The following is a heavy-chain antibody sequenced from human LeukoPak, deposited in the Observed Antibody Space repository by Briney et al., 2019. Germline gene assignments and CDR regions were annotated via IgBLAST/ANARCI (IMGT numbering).Heavy chain of an antibody. J-gene: IGHJ4*02. V-gene: IGHV3-30-3*01. Sequence: PGRSLRLSCAASGFTFSSYAMHWVRQAPGKGLEWVAVISYDGSNKYYADSVKGRFTISRDNSKNTLYLQMNSLRAEDTAVYYCARGGGRGYYDSSGYGLHWDQGTLVTVSS. CDR3: ARGGGRGYYDSSGYGLH. CDR1: GFTFSSYA. D-gene: IGHD3-22*01. CDR2: ISYDGSNK.